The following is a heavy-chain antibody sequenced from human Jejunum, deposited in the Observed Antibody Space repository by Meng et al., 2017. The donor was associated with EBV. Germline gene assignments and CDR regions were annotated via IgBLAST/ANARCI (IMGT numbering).Heavy chain of an antibody. D-gene: IGHD1-26*01. Sequence: EVQLVESGGGLVQPGXXXXLSCAASGFTLSDYYMDWVRQAPGKGLEWVGRSLNKADTHYAASVRGRFTISRDDSKNSLYLQMNSLKTEDTAVYYCAKDKRGSYDYWGQGTLVTVSS. CDR3: AKDKRGSYDY. CDR1: GFTLSDYY. V-gene: IGHV3-72*01. J-gene: IGHJ4*02. CDR2: SLNKADT.